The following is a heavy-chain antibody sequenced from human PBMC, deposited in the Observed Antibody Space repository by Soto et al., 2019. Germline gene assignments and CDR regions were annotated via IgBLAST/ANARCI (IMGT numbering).Heavy chain of an antibody. J-gene: IGHJ5*02. CDR3: ARHPERVAEIGWFDP. CDR2: ISSSSSTI. V-gene: IGHV3-48*01. D-gene: IGHD6-13*01. CDR1: GFTFSSYS. Sequence: EVQLVESGGGLVQPGGSLRLSCAASGFTFSSYSMNRVRQAPGKGLEWVSYISSSSSTIYYPDSVKGRFTISRDNAKYSLYLQMNSLRVEDTAVYYCARHPERVAEIGWFDPWGQGTLVTVSS.